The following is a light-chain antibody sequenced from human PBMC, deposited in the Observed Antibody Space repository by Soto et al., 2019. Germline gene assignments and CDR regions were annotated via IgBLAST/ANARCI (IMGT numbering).Light chain of an antibody. V-gene: IGLV2-23*02. Sequence: QSVLTQPRSVSGSPGQSVTISCTGTSNDVGGYKYVSWYQQHPGKAPKLMIYEVSKRPSGVSNRFSGSKSGNTASLTISGLQAEDEADYYCCSYAGSSPYVFGTGTKVTVL. CDR1: SNDVGGYKY. J-gene: IGLJ1*01. CDR3: CSYAGSSPYV. CDR2: EVS.